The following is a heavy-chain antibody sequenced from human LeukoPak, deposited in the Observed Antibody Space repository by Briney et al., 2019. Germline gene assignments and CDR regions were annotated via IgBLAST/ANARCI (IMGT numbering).Heavy chain of an antibody. CDR3: ARLCWGNQLAGFDS. V-gene: IGHV1-8*01. Sequence: ASVKVSCKASGYTFTSYDINWVRQATGQGLEWMGWMNPNSGNTGYAQKFQGRVTMTRNTSISTAYMELNSLRAEDTAVYYCARLCWGNQLAGFDSWGQGTLVTVSS. J-gene: IGHJ4*02. D-gene: IGHD3-10*02. CDR1: GYTFTSYD. CDR2: MNPNSGNT.